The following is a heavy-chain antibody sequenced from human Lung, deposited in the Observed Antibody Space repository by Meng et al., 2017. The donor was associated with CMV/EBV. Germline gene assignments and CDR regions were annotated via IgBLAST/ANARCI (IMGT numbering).Heavy chain of an antibody. Sequence: QGRLVESGGGVVQPGRSLRLSCAASGFTFSSYAMHWVRQAPGKGLEWVAVISYDGSNKYYADSVKGRFTISRDNSKNTLYLQMNSLRAEDTAVYYCAHGGGDCWGQGTLVTVSS. CDR2: ISYDGSNK. V-gene: IGHV3-30-3*01. J-gene: IGHJ4*02. D-gene: IGHD2-15*01. CDR3: AHGGGDC. CDR1: GFTFSSYA.